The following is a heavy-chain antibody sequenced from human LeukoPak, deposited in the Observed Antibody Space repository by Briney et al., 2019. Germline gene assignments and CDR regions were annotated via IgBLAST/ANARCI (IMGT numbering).Heavy chain of an antibody. CDR2: ISYDGSNK. CDR1: GFTFGSYA. D-gene: IGHD3-10*01. CDR3: ARDGGVYYYGSGSYYYY. V-gene: IGHV3-30*04. J-gene: IGHJ4*02. Sequence: GGSLRLSCAASGFTFGSYAMHWVRQAPGKGLEWVAVISYDGSNKYYADSVKGRFTISRDNSKNTLYLQMNSLRAEDTAVYYCARDGGVYYYGSGSYYYYWGQGTLVTVSS.